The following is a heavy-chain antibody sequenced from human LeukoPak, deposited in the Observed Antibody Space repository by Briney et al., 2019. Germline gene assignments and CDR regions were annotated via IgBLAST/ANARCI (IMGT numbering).Heavy chain of an antibody. CDR2: IYYSGST. CDR3: ARGLLNYDILTGYYNDAFDI. D-gene: IGHD3-9*01. CDR1: GGSISSYY. J-gene: IGHJ3*02. Sequence: PSETLSLTCSVSGGSISSYYWSWIRQPPGKGLEWIGYIYYSGSTNYNPSLKSRVTISVDTSKNQFSLKLSSVTAADTAVYYCARGLLNYDILTGYYNDAFDIWGQGTMVTVYS. V-gene: IGHV4-59*12.